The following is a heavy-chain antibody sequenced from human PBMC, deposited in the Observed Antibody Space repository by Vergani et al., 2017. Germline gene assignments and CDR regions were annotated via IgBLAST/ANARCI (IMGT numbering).Heavy chain of an antibody. V-gene: IGHV3-21*04. CDR1: GFTFSSYS. D-gene: IGHD6-13*01. J-gene: IGHJ4*02. CDR3: AKDRIAAAGYFDY. CDR2: ISSSSSYI. Sequence: VQLVESGGGVVQPGRSLRLSCAASGFTFSSYSMNWVRQAPGKGLEWVASISSSSSYIYYADSVKGRFTISRDNSKNTLYLQMNSLRAEDTAVYYCAKDRIAAAGYFDYWGQGTLVTVSS.